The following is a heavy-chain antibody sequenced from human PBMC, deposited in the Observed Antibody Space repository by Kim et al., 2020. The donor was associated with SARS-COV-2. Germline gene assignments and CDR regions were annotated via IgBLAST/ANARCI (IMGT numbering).Heavy chain of an antibody. Sequence: KSYPAANAASVKGRFTISKEDSKNTAYLQMNSLKTEDTAVYYCTGAETDYWGQGTLVTVSS. D-gene: IGHD1-26*01. J-gene: IGHJ4*02. CDR2: KSYPA. CDR3: TGAETDY. V-gene: IGHV3-73*01.